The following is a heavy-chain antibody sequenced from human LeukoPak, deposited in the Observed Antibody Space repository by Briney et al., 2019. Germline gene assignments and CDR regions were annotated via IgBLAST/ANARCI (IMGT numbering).Heavy chain of an antibody. D-gene: IGHD1-7*01. CDR2: IKQDGSEK. J-gene: IGHJ4*02. CDR1: GFTFSSYW. Sequence: GGSLRLSCAAAGFTFSSYWMSWVRQAPGKGLEWVANIKQDGSEKYYVDSVKGRFTISRDNAKNSLYLQMNSLRAEDTAVYYCARAPGGYWNYYYFDYWGQGTLVTVSS. CDR3: ARAPGGYWNYYYFDY. V-gene: IGHV3-7*01.